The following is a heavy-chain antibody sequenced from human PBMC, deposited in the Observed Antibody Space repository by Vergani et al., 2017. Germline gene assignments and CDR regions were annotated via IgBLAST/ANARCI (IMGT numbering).Heavy chain of an antibody. CDR1: GFTFSSYA. Sequence: EVQLLESGGGLVQPGGSLRLSCAASGFTFSSYAMSWVRQAPGKGLEWVSAIYSGGSTYYADSVKGRFTISRDNSKNTLYLQMNSLRAEDTAVYYCARDRPSKGDSSGHTLMYAFDIWGQGTMVTVSS. CDR3: ARDRPSKGDSSGHTLMYAFDI. J-gene: IGHJ3*02. V-gene: IGHV3-23*01. CDR2: IYSGGST. D-gene: IGHD3-22*01.